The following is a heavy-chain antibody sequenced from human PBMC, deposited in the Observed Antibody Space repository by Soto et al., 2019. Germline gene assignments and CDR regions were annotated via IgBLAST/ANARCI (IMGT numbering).Heavy chain of an antibody. CDR1: GGSISSGDYY. V-gene: IGHV4-30-4*01. CDR3: AREEFTMRVVGPYMDV. D-gene: IGHD3-22*01. CDR2: IYYSGST. J-gene: IGHJ6*02. Sequence: PSETLSLTCTVSGGSISSGDYYWSWIRQPPGKGLEWIGYIYYSGSTYYNPSLKSRVTISVDTSKNQFSLKLSSVTAADTAVYYCAREEFTMRVVGPYMDVWGQGTTVTVFS.